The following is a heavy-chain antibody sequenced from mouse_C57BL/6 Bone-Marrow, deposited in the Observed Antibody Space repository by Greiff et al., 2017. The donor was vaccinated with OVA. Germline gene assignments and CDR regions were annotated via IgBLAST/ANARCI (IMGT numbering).Heavy chain of an antibody. D-gene: IGHD1-1*01. CDR3: ASGGTSVVSSYYFDY. CDR2: IDPSDSYT. CDR1: GYTFTSYW. J-gene: IGHJ2*01. V-gene: IGHV1-69*01. Sequence: QVQLQQPGAELVMPGASVKLSCKASGYTFTSYWMHWVKQRPGQGLEWIGEIDPSDSYTNYNQKFKGKSTLTVDKSSSTAYMQLSSLTSEDSAVYYGASGGTSVVSSYYFDYWGQGTTLTVSS.